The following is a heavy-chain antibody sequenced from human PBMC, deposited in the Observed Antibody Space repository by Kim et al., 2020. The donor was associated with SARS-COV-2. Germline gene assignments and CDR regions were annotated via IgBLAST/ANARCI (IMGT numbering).Heavy chain of an antibody. CDR1: GGSLSSSISY. CDR2: LSYSGRT. J-gene: IGHJ5*02. V-gene: IGHV4-39*02. CDR3: AAFYAYNYFDP. Sequence: SETLSLTCSVSGGSLSSSISYWVWIRQPPGKGLEWIGSLSYSGRTYYNASLESRVTISVDTSKNRFSLHLTSVTATDTAVYYCAAFYAYNYFDPWGQGTL. D-gene: IGHD1-1*01.